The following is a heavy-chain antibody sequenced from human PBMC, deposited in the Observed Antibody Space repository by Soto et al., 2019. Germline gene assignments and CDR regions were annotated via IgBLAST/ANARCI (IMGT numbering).Heavy chain of an antibody. Sequence: QVQLQESGPGLVKPSETLSLTCTVSGGSISSYYWSWIRQPPGKGLEWIGYIYYSGSTNYNPSLKSRVTISVDTSKYPCSLTLSSVTAADTAVYYCARQAYCGGDCYSAYWYFYLWGRGTLVTVSS. D-gene: IGHD2-21*01. J-gene: IGHJ2*01. CDR1: GGSISSYY. V-gene: IGHV4-59*08. CDR2: IYYSGST. CDR3: ARQAYCGGDCYSAYWYFYL.